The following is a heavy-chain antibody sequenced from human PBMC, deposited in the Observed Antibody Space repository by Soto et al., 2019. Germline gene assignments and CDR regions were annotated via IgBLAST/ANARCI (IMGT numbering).Heavy chain of an antibody. Sequence: SETLSLTCAVYGGSFSGYYWSWIRQPPGKGLEWIGEINHSGSTNYNPSLKSRVTISVDTSKNQFSLKLSSVTAADTAVYYCARGSRHCSGGSCSAWGQGTLVTVSS. D-gene: IGHD2-15*01. CDR3: ARGSRHCSGGSCSA. V-gene: IGHV4-34*01. CDR2: INHSGST. CDR1: GGSFSGYY. J-gene: IGHJ4*02.